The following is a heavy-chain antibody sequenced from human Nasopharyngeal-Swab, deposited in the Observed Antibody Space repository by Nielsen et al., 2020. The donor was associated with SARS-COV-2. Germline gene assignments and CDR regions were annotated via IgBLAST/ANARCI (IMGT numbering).Heavy chain of an antibody. CDR3: ARARDRVTIFGVVRDWFDP. J-gene: IGHJ5*02. D-gene: IGHD3-3*01. CDR1: GYSISSGYY. Sequence: GSLRLSCTVSGYSISSGYYWGWIRQPPGKGLEWMGNIYHSGSTFYNPSLKSRVTISVDTSKNQFSLKLSSVTAADTAVYYCARARDRVTIFGVVRDWFDPWGQGTLVTVSS. CDR2: IYHSGST. V-gene: IGHV4-38-2*02.